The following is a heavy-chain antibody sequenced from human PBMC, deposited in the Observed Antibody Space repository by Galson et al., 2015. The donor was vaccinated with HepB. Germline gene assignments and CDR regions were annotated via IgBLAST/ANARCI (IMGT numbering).Heavy chain of an antibody. CDR3: ARATLTTGLDA. CDR2: IHHTGST. Sequence: SETLSLTCAVSGGSITSNNWWSWVRQPPGKRLEWIGEIHHTGSTNYNPSLQSRVTISTDKSKNQFSLKVNSVTAADTYVYYCARATLTTGLDAWGQGTLVTVSS. J-gene: IGHJ5*02. D-gene: IGHD4-17*01. V-gene: IGHV4-4*02. CDR1: GGSITSNNW.